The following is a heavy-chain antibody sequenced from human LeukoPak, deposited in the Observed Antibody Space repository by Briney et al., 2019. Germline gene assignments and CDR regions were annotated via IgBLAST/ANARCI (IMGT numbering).Heavy chain of an antibody. V-gene: IGHV1-69*01. Sequence: SVKVSCKASGGTFSSYAISWVRQAPGQGLEWMGGIIPIFGTANYAQKFQGRVTITADESTSTAYMELSSLRSEDTAVYYCARVCSSTSCYGAFEIWGQGTMVTVSS. J-gene: IGHJ3*02. D-gene: IGHD2-2*01. CDR1: GGTFSSYA. CDR2: IIPIFGTA. CDR3: ARVCSSTSCYGAFEI.